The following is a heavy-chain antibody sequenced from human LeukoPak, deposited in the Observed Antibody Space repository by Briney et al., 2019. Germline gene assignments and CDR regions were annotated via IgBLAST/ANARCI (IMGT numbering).Heavy chain of an antibody. CDR2: MNPNSGNT. CDR3: ARGAGDSDFDY. J-gene: IGHJ4*02. D-gene: IGHD7-27*01. V-gene: IGHV1-8*03. Sequence: ASVKVSCKASGYTFTGYYMHWVRQATGQGLEWMGWMNPNSGNTGYAQKFQGRVTITRNTSISTAYMELSSLRSEDTAVYYCARGAGDSDFDYWGLGTLVTVSS. CDR1: GYTFTGYY.